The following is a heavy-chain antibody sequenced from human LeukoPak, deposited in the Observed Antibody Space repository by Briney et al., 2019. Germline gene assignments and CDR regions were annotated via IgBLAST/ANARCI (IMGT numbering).Heavy chain of an antibody. CDR1: GGSISSGSYY. CDR3: ARVGWGDAAAHPNWLDP. J-gene: IGHJ5*02. D-gene: IGHD6-6*01. Sequence: SETLSLTCTVSGGSISSGSYYRGWIRQPPGTGLEWIANVYYNGNTAYNPSLRSRVTISIDTSKSQFSLRLNSVTAADTAVYYCARVGWGDAAAHPNWLDPWGQGTLVTVSS. CDR2: VYYNGNT. V-gene: IGHV4-39*07.